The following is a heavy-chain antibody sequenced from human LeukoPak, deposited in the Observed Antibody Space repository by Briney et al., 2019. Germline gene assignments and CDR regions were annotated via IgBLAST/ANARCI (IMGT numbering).Heavy chain of an antibody. V-gene: IGHV1-8*02. CDR2: LNPITGDT. J-gene: IGHJ5*02. CDR3: VRDGEGVAIGVNFWFDP. Sequence: ASVKVSCKASGYTFTSNYIHWVRQAPGHGLEWLGWLNPITGDTGYARQFQGRITMTRDTSTSTLYMELTSLRSEDTAVYYCVRDGEGVAIGVNFWFDPWGQGTLVTVSS. D-gene: IGHD3-10*01. CDR1: GYTFTSNY.